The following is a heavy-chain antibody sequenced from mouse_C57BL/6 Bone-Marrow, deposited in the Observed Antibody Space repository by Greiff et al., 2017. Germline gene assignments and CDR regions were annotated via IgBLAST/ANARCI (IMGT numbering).Heavy chain of an antibody. V-gene: IGHV1-64*01. CDR2: IHPNSGSS. CDR1: GYTFTSYW. J-gene: IGHJ1*03. Sequence: QVQLQQPGAGLVKPGASVKLSCKASGYTFTSYWMHWVKQSPGQGLEWIGMIHPNSGSSNYNEKFKIKATLTVDKSSSTAYMQLSSLTSEDSAVYYCARRELYGYCYVWGTGTTVTVSS. CDR3: ARRELYGYCYV.